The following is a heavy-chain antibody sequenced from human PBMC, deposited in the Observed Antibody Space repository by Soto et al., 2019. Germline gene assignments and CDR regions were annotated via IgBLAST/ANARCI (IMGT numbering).Heavy chain of an antibody. CDR2: IYYSGST. J-gene: IGHJ4*02. Sequence: SETLSLTCTVSGGSISSGGYYWSWIRQHPGKGLEWIGYIYYSGSTYYNPSLKSRVTISVDTSKNQFSLKLSSVTAADTAVYYCARWLPDRLTIDYWGQGTLVTVSS. CDR1: GGSISSGGYY. V-gene: IGHV4-31*03. CDR3: ARWLPDRLTIDY. D-gene: IGHD5-12*01.